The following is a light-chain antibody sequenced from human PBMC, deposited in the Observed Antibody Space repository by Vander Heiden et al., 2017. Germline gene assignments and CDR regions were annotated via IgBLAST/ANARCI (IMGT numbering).Light chain of an antibody. Sequence: DVVMTQSQLSLPVTLGQPASISCRSSQSLVHSDGNTYLNWFQQRPGQSPRHLIYKVSNRDSGVPDRFSGSGSGTDFTLKISRVEAEDVGVSYCMQGTHWPYTFGQGTKLEIK. J-gene: IGKJ2*01. CDR2: KVS. CDR3: MQGTHWPYT. V-gene: IGKV2-30*02. CDR1: QSLVHSDGNTY.